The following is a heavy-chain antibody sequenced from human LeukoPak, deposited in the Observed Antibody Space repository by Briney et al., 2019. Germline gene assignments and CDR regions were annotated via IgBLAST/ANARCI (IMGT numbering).Heavy chain of an antibody. V-gene: IGHV3-23*01. CDR1: GFTFSHYA. CDR3: AKASLLRYFDG. J-gene: IGHJ4*02. CDR2: ISGSGGST. Sequence: GGSLRLSCAASGFTFSHYAMSWVRQAPGKGLEWVSAISGSGGSTYHADSVKGRFTISRDNSKNTLYLQMNSLRAEDTAVYYCAKASLLRYFDGWGQGTLVTVSS. D-gene: IGHD3-9*01.